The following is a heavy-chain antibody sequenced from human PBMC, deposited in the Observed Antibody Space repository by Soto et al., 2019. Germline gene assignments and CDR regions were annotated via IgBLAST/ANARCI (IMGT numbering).Heavy chain of an antibody. J-gene: IGHJ6*02. CDR2: IIRLFGSA. D-gene: IGHD1-1*01. CDR3: ARIKRPPKGGYIYYYYGLDV. CDR1: GGTFSTYG. Sequence: QVPLVQSGAEVKKPGSSVKVSCKASGGTFSTYGISWVRRAPGQGLEWMGGIIRLFGSADFAQKFQGRVTITADESTGTVYMELNSLRSEDTAVYYCARIKRPPKGGYIYYYYGLDVWGQGTTVTVSS. V-gene: IGHV1-69*01.